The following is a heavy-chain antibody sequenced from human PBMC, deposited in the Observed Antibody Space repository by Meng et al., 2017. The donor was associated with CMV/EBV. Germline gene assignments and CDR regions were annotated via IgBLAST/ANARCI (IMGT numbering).Heavy chain of an antibody. CDR2: ITGSGGST. Sequence: GGSLRLSCAASGFSFSHYAMSWVRQAPGKGLKWVSTITGSGGSTSYADSVEGRFTISRDNSEKMVHLQMNSLRIEDTAVYYCAKEVFRGAFSAFDIWGQGTTVTVSS. J-gene: IGHJ3*02. CDR1: GFSFSHYA. V-gene: IGHV3-23*01. D-gene: IGHD3-10*01. CDR3: AKEVFRGAFSAFDI.